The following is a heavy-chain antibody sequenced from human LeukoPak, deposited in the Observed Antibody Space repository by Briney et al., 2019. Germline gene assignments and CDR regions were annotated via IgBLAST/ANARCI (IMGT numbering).Heavy chain of an antibody. J-gene: IGHJ4*02. CDR3: ARGAPPYCSGGSCYSVDY. CDR2: ISAYNGNT. V-gene: IGHV1-18*01. D-gene: IGHD2-15*01. Sequence: ASVKVSCKASGYTFTIYGISWVRQAPGQGLEWMGWISAYNGNTNYAQKLQVRVCMTTATSTSTAYMELRSLRSDDTAVYYCARGAPPYCSGGSCYSVDYWGQGTLVTVSS. CDR1: GYTFTIYG.